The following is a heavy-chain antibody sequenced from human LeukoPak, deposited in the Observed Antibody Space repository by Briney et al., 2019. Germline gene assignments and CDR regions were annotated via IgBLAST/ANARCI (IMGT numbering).Heavy chain of an antibody. V-gene: IGHV7-4-1*02. D-gene: IGHD1-1*01. J-gene: IGHJ6*03. CDR3: ARTDSGTGTNNYYYYYYMDV. Sequence: ASVKVSCKASGYTFTSYAMNWVRQAPGQGLEWMGWINPNTGNPTYAQGFTGRFVFSLDTSVSTTYLQISSLKAEDTAVYYCARTDSGTGTNNYYYYYYMDVWGKGTTVTISS. CDR2: INPNTGNP. CDR1: GYTFTSYA.